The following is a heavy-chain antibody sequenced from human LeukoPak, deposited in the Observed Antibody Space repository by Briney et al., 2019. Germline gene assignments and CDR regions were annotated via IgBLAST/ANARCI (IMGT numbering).Heavy chain of an antibody. CDR3: TTAWNYEDYYYYMDV. J-gene: IGHJ6*03. CDR2: IKSKTDGGTT. D-gene: IGHD1-7*01. Sequence: GGSLRLSCAASGFTFSNAWMSWVRQAPGKGLEWVGRIKSKTDGGTTDYAAPVKGRFTISRDDSKNTLYLQMNSLKTEDTAVYYCTTAWNYEDYYYYMDVWGKGTAVTVSS. CDR1: GFTFSNAW. V-gene: IGHV3-15*01.